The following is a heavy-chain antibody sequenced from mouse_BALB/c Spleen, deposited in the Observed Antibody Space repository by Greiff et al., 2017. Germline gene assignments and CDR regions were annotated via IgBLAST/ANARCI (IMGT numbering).Heavy chain of an antibody. J-gene: IGHJ4*01. CDR1: GFSLTSYG. Sequence: VKLMESGPGLVAPSQSLSITCTVSGFSLTSYGVHWVRQPPGKGLEWLGVIWAGGSTNYNSALMSRLSISKDNSKSQVFLKMNSLQTDDTAMYYCARDREFITTVYYAMDYWGQGTSVTVSS. D-gene: IGHD1-2*01. V-gene: IGHV2-9*02. CDR3: ARDREFITTVYYAMDY. CDR2: IWAGGST.